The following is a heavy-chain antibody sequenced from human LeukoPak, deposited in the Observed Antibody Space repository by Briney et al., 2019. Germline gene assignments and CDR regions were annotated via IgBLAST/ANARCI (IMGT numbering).Heavy chain of an antibody. Sequence: GGSLRLSCAASGVTVSSNYMTWVRQAPGKGLEWLSVIYSGGDTYYADSVKGRFSISRDNSKNTLYLQMNSLRAEDTALYYCARRSGEGFLDYWGQGTLVTVSS. J-gene: IGHJ4*02. D-gene: IGHD1-26*01. CDR2: IYSGGDT. V-gene: IGHV3-66*01. CDR1: GVTVSSNY. CDR3: ARRSGEGFLDY.